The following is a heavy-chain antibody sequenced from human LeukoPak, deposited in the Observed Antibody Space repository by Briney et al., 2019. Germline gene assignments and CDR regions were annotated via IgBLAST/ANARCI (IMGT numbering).Heavy chain of an antibody. D-gene: IGHD3-10*01. V-gene: IGHV1-18*01. Sequence: ASVTVSCKASGYTFTSYGISWVRQAPGQGLEWMGWISAYNGNTNYAQKLQGRVTMTTDTSTSTAYMELRSLRSDDTAVYYCARDPLYGSGSGRKFDYWGQGTLVTVSS. CDR1: GYTFTSYG. J-gene: IGHJ4*02. CDR3: ARDPLYGSGSGRKFDY. CDR2: ISAYNGNT.